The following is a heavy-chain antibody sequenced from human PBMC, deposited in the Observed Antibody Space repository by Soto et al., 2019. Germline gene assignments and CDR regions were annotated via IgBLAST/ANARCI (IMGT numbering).Heavy chain of an antibody. J-gene: IGHJ4*02. CDR3: ARGGYSGLSY. V-gene: IGHV4-34*01. CDR1: GGSFSGYD. D-gene: IGHD6-13*01. CDR2: INHSGST. Sequence: SETLSLTCAVYGGSFSGYDWSWIRQPPGKGLEWIGEINHSGSTNYNPSLKSRVTISVDTSKNQFSLKLRSVTAADTAVYYCARGGYSGLSYWGQGTLVTVSS.